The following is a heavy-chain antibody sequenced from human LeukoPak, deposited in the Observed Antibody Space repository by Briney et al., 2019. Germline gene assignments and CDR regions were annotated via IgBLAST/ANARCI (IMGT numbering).Heavy chain of an antibody. Sequence: GGSLRLSCAASGFTFSSYAMSWVRQAPGKGLGRVSTIDGGGGSTHYADSVKGRFTISRDNSKSTLFLQMNSLRAEDTAVYYCAKDVGSSPFFDYWGQGTLVTASS. J-gene: IGHJ4*02. D-gene: IGHD6-13*01. CDR1: GFTFSSYA. V-gene: IGHV3-23*01. CDR3: AKDVGSSPFFDY. CDR2: IDGGGGST.